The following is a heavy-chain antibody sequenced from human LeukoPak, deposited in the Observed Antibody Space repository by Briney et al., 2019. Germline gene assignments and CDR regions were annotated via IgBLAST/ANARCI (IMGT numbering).Heavy chain of an antibody. V-gene: IGHV4-39*01. J-gene: IGHJ3*02. Sequence: SETLSLTCTVSGGSISSSSYYWGWIRQPPGKGLEWIGSIYYSGSTYYNPSLKSRVTISVDTSKNQFSLKLSSVTAADTALYYCARHPGIYFRRKGGWYERPGKDDAFDIWGQGTMVTVSS. CDR1: GGSISSSSYY. CDR3: ARHPGIYFRRKGGWYERPGKDDAFDI. D-gene: IGHD6-19*01. CDR2: IYYSGST.